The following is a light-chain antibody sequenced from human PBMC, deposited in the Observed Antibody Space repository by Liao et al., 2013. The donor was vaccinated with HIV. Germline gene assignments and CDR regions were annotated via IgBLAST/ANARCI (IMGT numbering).Light chain of an antibody. V-gene: IGLV3-21*04. Sequence: YVLTQPPSVSVAPGQTAVMTCGGNNIRSRGVHWYQQRPGQAPVLVMYYDQNRPSGIPERISGSISGNTATLTISGVETGDEADYFCQVWDHSSDQGVFGGGTELTVL. CDR1: NIRSRG. J-gene: IGLJ3*02. CDR3: QVWDHSSDQGV. CDR2: YDQ.